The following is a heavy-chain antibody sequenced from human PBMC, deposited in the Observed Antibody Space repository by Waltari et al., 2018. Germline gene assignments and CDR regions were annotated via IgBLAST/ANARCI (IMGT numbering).Heavy chain of an antibody. CDR1: GYSISSGYY. CDR3: ARVFRAPGPYYYYMDV. Sequence: QVQLQESGPGLVKPSETLSLTCAVSGYSISSGYYWGWIRQPPGKGLEWIGSIYHSGSTYYNPSLKSRVTISVDTSKNQFSLKLSSVTAADTAVYYCARVFRAPGPYYYYMDVWGKGTTVNVSS. CDR2: IYHSGST. V-gene: IGHV4-38-2*01. J-gene: IGHJ6*03. D-gene: IGHD3-3*01.